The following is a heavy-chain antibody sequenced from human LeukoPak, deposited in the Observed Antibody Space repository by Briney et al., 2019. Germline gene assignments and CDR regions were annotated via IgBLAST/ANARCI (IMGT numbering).Heavy chain of an antibody. J-gene: IGHJ4*02. CDR2: ISAYNGNT. CDR1: GYTFTSYG. V-gene: IGHV1-18*01. D-gene: IGHD3-22*01. Sequence: GASVKVSCKASGYTFTSYGISWVRQAPGQGLEWMGWISAYNGNTNYAQKLQGRVTMTTDTSTSTAYMELRSLRSDDTAVYYCARDNYDDSSGYQAEPDYWGQGTLVTVSS. CDR3: ARDNYDDSSGYQAEPDY.